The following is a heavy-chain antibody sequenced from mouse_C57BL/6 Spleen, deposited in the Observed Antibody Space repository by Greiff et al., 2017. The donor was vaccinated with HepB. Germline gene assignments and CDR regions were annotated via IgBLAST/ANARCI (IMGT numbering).Heavy chain of an antibody. CDR3: ARGGYYGSDAMDY. J-gene: IGHJ4*01. CDR1: GYTFTSYW. CDR2: IYPGSGST. D-gene: IGHD1-1*01. Sequence: LQQPGAELVKPGASVKMSCKASGYTFTSYWITWVKQRPGQGLEWIGDIYPGSGSTNYNEKFKSKATLTVDTSSSTAYMQLSSLTSEDSAVYYCARGGYYGSDAMDYWGQGTSVTVSS. V-gene: IGHV1-55*01.